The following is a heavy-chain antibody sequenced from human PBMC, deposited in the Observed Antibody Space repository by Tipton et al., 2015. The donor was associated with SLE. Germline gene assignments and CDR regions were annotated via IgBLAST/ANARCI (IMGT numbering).Heavy chain of an antibody. Sequence: SLRLSCAASGFMFSSYAMRWVRQAPGKGLEWVSVISGGGGSTSYADSVRGRFTISRDNSKNTLYLQMNSLRAEDTAVYYCASELTVYYGMDVWGQGTMITVSS. CDR3: ASELTVYYGMDV. J-gene: IGHJ6*02. CDR1: GFMFSSYA. V-gene: IGHV3-23*01. D-gene: IGHD7-27*01. CDR2: ISGGGGST.